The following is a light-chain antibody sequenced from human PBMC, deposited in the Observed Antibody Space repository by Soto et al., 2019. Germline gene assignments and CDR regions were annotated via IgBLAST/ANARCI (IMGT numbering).Light chain of an antibody. J-gene: IGKJ1*01. Sequence: EIVMMQSPATLSVSPGESVTLSCRASQLFSSNLAWYQHKPGQAPRLLIYGVSTRDTGVPVRFSGSGSGTDFTLTISSLEPEDFAVYYCQQRHNWPRTFGQGTKVDIK. CDR1: QLFSSN. V-gene: IGKV3-15*01. CDR3: QQRHNWPRT. CDR2: GVS.